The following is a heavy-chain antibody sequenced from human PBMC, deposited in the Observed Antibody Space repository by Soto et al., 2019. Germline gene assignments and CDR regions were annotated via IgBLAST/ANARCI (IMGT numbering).Heavy chain of an antibody. CDR3: ARDILSVGPRANDACDV. Sequence: QVQLVQSGAEVRKPGASVNISCRASGFSFSDNLINWVRQAPGQSLEWMGWINPDTGNTRYSQTFQGRVTISRHSSASIAYVEVSDLTSEDTAVYYCARDILSVGPRANDACDVWGQGTMVTVSS. CDR1: GFSFSDNL. CDR2: INPDTGNT. D-gene: IGHD2-8*02. J-gene: IGHJ3*01. V-gene: IGHV1-3*01.